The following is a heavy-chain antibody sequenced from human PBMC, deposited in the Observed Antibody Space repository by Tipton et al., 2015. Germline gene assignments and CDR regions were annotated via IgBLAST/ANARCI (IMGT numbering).Heavy chain of an antibody. CDR1: SGSISNYD. Sequence: TLSLTCTVSSGSISNYDWSWIRQPAGKGLEWIGEIYYTGNTNYNPSLKSRVTISVDTSKNQFSLNLKSVTAADTAVYFCARQTGSGSYPSLDWYFDLWGRGTLVTVSS. V-gene: IGHV4-59*08. CDR2: IYYTGNT. J-gene: IGHJ2*01. CDR3: ARQTGSGSYPSLDWYFDL. D-gene: IGHD3-10*01.